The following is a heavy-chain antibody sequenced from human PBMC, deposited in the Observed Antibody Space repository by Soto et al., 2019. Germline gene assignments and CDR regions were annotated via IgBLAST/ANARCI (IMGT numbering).Heavy chain of an antibody. CDR2: IDPGDSDT. J-gene: IGHJ4*02. V-gene: IGHV5-51*01. D-gene: IGHD4-17*01. Sequence: GESLKISCKGSGYSFTSYWISWVRQMPGKGLEWMGRIDPGDSDTRYSPSFQGQVTISADKSISPAYLQWSSLKASDTAMYYCARQDDYGDLNYWGQGTLVTVSS. CDR3: ARQDDYGDLNY. CDR1: GYSFTSYW.